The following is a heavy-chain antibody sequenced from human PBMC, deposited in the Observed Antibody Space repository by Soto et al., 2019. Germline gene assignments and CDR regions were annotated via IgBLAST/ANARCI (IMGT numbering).Heavy chain of an antibody. CDR1: GGSISSGGYS. D-gene: IGHD2-8*02. J-gene: IGHJ5*02. CDR2: IYHSGGT. CDR3: ARDSLTGNWFDP. V-gene: IGHV4-30-2*06. Sequence: SETLSLTCTVSGGSISSGGYSLNWIRPLPGKGLEWIGYIYHSGGTLYNPSLKSRVTISVDKSRNQFSLTLTSVTAADTAVYYCARDSLTGNWFDPWGQGTLVTVSS.